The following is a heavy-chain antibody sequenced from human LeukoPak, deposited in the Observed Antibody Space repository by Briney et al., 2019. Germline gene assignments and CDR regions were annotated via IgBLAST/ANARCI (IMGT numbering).Heavy chain of an antibody. CDR2: ITGNGGNT. V-gene: IGHV3-23*01. Sequence: GGSLRLSCAASGFTFNNYAMRWVRQAPGKGLEWVSIITGNGGNTYYADSVKGRFTISRDNSKNTLYLQMNSLRAEDTAVYYCAKVGSDWYFLDYWGQGTLVTVSS. J-gene: IGHJ4*02. CDR3: AKVGSDWYFLDY. CDR1: GFTFNNYA. D-gene: IGHD6-19*01.